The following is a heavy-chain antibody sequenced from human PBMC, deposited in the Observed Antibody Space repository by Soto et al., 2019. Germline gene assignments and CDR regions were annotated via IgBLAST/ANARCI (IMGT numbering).Heavy chain of an antibody. CDR1: GGSVSSGDYY. D-gene: IGHD2-21*02. CDR2: IYYSGST. CDR3: ANFVEVTGILAY. V-gene: IGHV4-30-4*01. Sequence: PSETLSLTCTVSGGSVSSGDYYWNWIRQPPGKGLEWIGYIYYSGSTYYNPSLKSRVTISVDTSKNQFSLKLTSVTAADTAVYYCANFVEVTGILAYWGQGTLVTVSS. J-gene: IGHJ4*02.